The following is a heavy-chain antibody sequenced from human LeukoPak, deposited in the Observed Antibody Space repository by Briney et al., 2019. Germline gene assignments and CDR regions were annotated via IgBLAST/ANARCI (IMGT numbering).Heavy chain of an antibody. J-gene: IGHJ6*03. CDR3: ARDRGFMVRGSRRGYDDYYYYMDV. D-gene: IGHD3-10*01. CDR2: IYTSGST. V-gene: IGHV4-61*02. Sequence: SETLSLTCTVSGGSISSGSYYWSWIRQPAGKGLELIGRIYTSGSTNYNPSLKSRVTISVDTSKNQFSLKLSSVTAADTAVYYCARDRGFMVRGSRRGYDDYYYYMDVWGKGTTVTISS. CDR1: GGSISSGSYY.